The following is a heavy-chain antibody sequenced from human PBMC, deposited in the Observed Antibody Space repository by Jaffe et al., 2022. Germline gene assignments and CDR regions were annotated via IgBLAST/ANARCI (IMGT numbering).Heavy chain of an antibody. Sequence: QVQLVESGGGVVQPGRSLRLSCAASGFTFSSYGMHWVRQAPGKGLEWVAVISYDGSNKYYADSVKGRFTISRDNSKNTLYLQMNSLRAEDTAVYYCAKALSNYFTGMFINYMDVWGKGTTVTVSS. D-gene: IGHD4-4*01. J-gene: IGHJ6*03. CDR1: GFTFSSYG. CDR2: ISYDGSNK. CDR3: AKALSNYFTGMFINYMDV. V-gene: IGHV3-30*18.